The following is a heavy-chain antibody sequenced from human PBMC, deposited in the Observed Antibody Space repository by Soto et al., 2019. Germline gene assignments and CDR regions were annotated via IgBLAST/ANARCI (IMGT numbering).Heavy chain of an antibody. Sequence: EVQLVETGGGLIQPGGSLRLSCAASGFTVSSNYMSWVRQAPGKGLEWVSVIYSGGSTYYADSVKGRFTISRDNSKNTLYLQMNSLRAEDTAVYYCASRAVNTVTKYLDYWGQGTLVTVSS. CDR1: GFTVSSNY. CDR3: ASRAVNTVTKYLDY. CDR2: IYSGGST. V-gene: IGHV3-53*02. D-gene: IGHD4-17*01. J-gene: IGHJ4*02.